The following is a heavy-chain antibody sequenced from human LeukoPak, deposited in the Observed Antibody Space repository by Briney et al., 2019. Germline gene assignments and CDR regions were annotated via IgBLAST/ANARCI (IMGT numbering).Heavy chain of an antibody. CDR1: GFTFSSYA. D-gene: IGHD1-26*01. V-gene: IGHV3-30*04. J-gene: IGHJ4*02. Sequence: GRSLRLSCAASGFTFSSYAMHWVRQAPGKGLEWVTDISYDGSSKYYADSVKGRFTISRDNAKNSLYLQMNSLRAEDTAVYYCARNSGLEADHFDYWGQGTLVTVSS. CDR2: ISYDGSSK. CDR3: ARNSGLEADHFDY.